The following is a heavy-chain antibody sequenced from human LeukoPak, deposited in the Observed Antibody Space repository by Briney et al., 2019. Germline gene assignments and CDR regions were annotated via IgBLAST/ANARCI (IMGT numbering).Heavy chain of an antibody. CDR2: LYSGGTT. J-gene: IGHJ4*02. D-gene: IGHD3-10*01. V-gene: IGHV3-53*01. Sequence: GGSLRLSCAVSGFVVTTNYMSWVRQAPGKGLEWVSLLYSGGTTYYADSVQGRFTISRDNSKNTLFLQMNSLRAEDTAVYYCARYYYGAGSFDYWGQGTLVTVSS. CDR1: GFVVTTNY. CDR3: ARYYYGAGSFDY.